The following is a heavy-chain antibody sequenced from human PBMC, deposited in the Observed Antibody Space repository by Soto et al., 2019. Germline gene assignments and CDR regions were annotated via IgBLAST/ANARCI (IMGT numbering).Heavy chain of an antibody. CDR2: IYQRGST. D-gene: IGHD6-6*01. CDR1: GGSISSSNW. V-gene: IGHV4-4*02. Sequence: SETLSLTCAVSGGSISSSNWWSWVRQPPGKGLEWIGEIYQRGSTNYNPSLKSRVTISVDKSKNQFSLKLSSVTAADTAMYYCARGTFLGSVAARFLDYWGQGTLVTVSS. CDR3: ARGTFLGSVAARFLDY. J-gene: IGHJ4*02.